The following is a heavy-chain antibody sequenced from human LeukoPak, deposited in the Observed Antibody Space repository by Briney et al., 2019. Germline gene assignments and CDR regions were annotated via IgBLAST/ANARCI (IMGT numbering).Heavy chain of an antibody. V-gene: IGHV4-39*01. CDR2: IYYSGST. J-gene: IGHJ4*02. Sequence: PSETLSLTCTVSGGSISSSNHYWVWIRQPPGKGLEWVGSIYYSGSTYYNPSLKSRVTISVDTSKNQFSLKLSSVTAADTAVYYCALRYFDRDYWGQGTLVTVSS. CDR3: ALRYFDRDY. CDR1: GGSISSSNHY. D-gene: IGHD3-9*01.